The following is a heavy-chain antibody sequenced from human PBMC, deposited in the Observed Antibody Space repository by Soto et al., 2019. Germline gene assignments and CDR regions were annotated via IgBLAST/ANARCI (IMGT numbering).Heavy chain of an antibody. Sequence: AGSLRLSCAASGFSFSAYAMSWVRQAPGKGLEWVSVISGSGGATYYADSVKGRFTIYRDNSKNTLYLQMNSLRAEYTAVYYCARQEYVNTWYLKYWGQGTLVTVSS. CDR1: GFSFSAYA. CDR3: ARQEYVNTWYLKY. D-gene: IGHD6-13*01. CDR2: ISGSGGAT. V-gene: IGHV3-23*01. J-gene: IGHJ4*02.